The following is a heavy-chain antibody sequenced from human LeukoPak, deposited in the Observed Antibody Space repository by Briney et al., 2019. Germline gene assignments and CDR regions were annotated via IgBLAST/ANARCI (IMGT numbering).Heavy chain of an antibody. J-gene: IGHJ6*03. CDR3: AKDGEDIVVVPAAIRGDSLTYMDV. Sequence: SETLSLTCAVYGGSFSGYYWSWIRQPPGKGLEWIGEINHSGSTNYNSSLKSRVTISVDTSKNQFSLKLSSVTAADTAVYYCAKDGEDIVVVPAAIRGDSLTYMDVWGKGTTVTISS. CDR2: INHSGST. V-gene: IGHV4-34*01. D-gene: IGHD2-2*01. CDR1: GGSFSGYY.